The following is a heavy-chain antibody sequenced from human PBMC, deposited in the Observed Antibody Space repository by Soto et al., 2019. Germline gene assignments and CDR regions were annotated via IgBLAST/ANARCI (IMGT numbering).Heavy chain of an antibody. D-gene: IGHD2-15*01. Sequence: EVQLLESGGGLVQPGGSLRLSCAASGFTFSSYAMCWVRQAPGKGLEWVSSISGTSNNTYYADSVKGRFTISRDNSKNTLYLQMNSLRAEDTAVYYCAKDMSGGYWGQGTLVTVSS. V-gene: IGHV3-23*01. CDR3: AKDMSGGY. J-gene: IGHJ4*02. CDR1: GFTFSSYA. CDR2: ISGTSNNT.